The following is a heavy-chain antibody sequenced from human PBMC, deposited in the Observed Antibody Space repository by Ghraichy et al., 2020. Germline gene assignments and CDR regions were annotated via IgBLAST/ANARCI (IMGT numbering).Heavy chain of an antibody. V-gene: IGHV4-31*03. CDR2: IYYSGST. J-gene: IGHJ3*02. CDR1: GGSISSGGYY. CDR3: AREVNERAFDI. D-gene: IGHD2-21*01. Sequence: SETLSLTCTVSGGSISSGGYYWSWIRQHPGKGLEWTGSIYYSGSTYYNPSLMGRVTISVDTSTNQFSLKLSSVTAADTAVYYCAREVNERAFDIWGQGTMVTVSS.